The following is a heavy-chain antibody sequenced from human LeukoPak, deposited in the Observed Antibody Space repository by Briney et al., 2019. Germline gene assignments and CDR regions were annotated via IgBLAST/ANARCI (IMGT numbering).Heavy chain of an antibody. J-gene: IGHJ3*02. V-gene: IGHV3-53*01. CDR3: ARAHDIDDASDI. CDR1: GLTVSSNY. D-gene: IGHD3-9*01. Sequence: GGSLRLSCAASGLTVSSNYMSWVRQAPGKGLEWVSVIYSGGSTYYADSVKGRFTISRDNSKNTLYLQMNSLRAEDTAVYYCARAHDIDDASDIWGQGTMVTVSS. CDR2: IYSGGST.